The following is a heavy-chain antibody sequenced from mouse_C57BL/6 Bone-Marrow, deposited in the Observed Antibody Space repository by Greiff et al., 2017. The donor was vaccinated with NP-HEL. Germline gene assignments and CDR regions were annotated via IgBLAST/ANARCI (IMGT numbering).Heavy chain of an antibody. J-gene: IGHJ4*01. D-gene: IGHD3-3*01. CDR2: IYPRSGNT. Sequence: QVQLKESGAELARPGASVKLSCKASGYTFTSYGISWVKQRTGQGLEWIGEIYPRSGNTYYNEKFKGKATLTADKSSSTAYMELRSLTSEDSAVSFCAREGPWAMGYWGQGTSVTVSS. V-gene: IGHV1-81*01. CDR1: GYTFTSYG. CDR3: AREGPWAMGY.